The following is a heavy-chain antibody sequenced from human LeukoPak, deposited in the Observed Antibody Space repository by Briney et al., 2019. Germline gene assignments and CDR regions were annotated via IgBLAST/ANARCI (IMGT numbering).Heavy chain of an antibody. Sequence: NPGGSLRLARAASGLTFTTTRINWVRQAPGKGLEWVSTISSSSSSTYYADSVKGRFTISRDNAKSSLYLQMNSLRAEDTAVYLCYRDYGGSGWTKYIRFDPWGQGTLVTVSS. J-gene: IGHJ5*02. CDR3: YRDYGGSGWTKYIRFDP. D-gene: IGHD6-19*01. V-gene: IGHV3-21*01. CDR1: GLTFTTTR. CDR2: ISSSSSST.